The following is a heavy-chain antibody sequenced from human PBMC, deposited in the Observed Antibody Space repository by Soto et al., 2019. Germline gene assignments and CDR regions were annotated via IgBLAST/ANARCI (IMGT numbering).Heavy chain of an antibody. CDR2: IGRIARDT. CDR1: AFTFSTSP. J-gene: IGHJ5*02. V-gene: IGHV3-23*01. D-gene: IGHD2-21*01. Sequence: PGGSLRLACAPSAFTFSTSPMSWVRHAPGKGLEWVSAIGRIARDTYYADSVKGRFTISRDNSKNTLSLQMNSLRAEDTGVYYCARCAVLMTTSGGWCNWFDPWGQGTQVTVSS. CDR3: ARCAVLMTTSGGWCNWFDP.